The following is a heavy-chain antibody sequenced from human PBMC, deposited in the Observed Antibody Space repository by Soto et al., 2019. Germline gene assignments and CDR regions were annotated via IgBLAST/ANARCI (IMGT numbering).Heavy chain of an antibody. CDR1: GVTFSSYG. Sequence: RAQRLSGEGCGVTFSSYGRSWDHQAPGKGLEWVSAISGSGGSTYYADSVKGRFTISRDNSKNTLYLQMNSLRAEDTAVYYCATPTGWSNGFDYWGQGTLVTVSS. CDR3: ATPTGWSNGFDY. CDR2: ISGSGGST. V-gene: IGHV3-23*01. J-gene: IGHJ4*02. D-gene: IGHD2-8*02.